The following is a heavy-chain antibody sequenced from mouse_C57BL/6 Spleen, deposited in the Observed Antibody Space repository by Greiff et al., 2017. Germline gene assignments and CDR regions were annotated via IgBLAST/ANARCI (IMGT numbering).Heavy chain of an antibody. D-gene: IGHD3-2*02. CDR3: ARKGTPQATFAY. CDR2: IDPSDSYP. V-gene: IGHV1-69*01. Sequence: QVQLQQPGAELVMPGASVTLSCKASGYTFTSYWMHWVKQRPGQGLEWIGEIDPSDSYPNYNQKFKGKSTLNVDKSSSTAYMQLSSLTSEDSAVYYCARKGTPQATFAYWGQGTLVTVSA. CDR1: GYTFTSYW. J-gene: IGHJ3*01.